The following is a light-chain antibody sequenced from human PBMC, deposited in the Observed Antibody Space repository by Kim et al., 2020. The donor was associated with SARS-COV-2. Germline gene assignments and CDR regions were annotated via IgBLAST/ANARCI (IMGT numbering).Light chain of an antibody. V-gene: IGLV1-47*01. CDR2: RDD. Sequence: GQRVTNACPVITFNIGINFAYWYRQVPGTATKILIYRDDQRPSGVPARFSCSKPATSSSLSISWLRSEDEADYYCATWDDSLTGQVFGGGTQLTVL. J-gene: IGLJ3*02. CDR3: ATWDDSLTGQV. CDR1: TFNIGINF.